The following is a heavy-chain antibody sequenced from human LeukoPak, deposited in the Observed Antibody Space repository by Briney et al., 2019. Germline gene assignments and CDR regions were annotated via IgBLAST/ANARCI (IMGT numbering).Heavy chain of an antibody. Sequence: SQTLSLTCTVSGGSISSGGYYWSWIRQHPGKGLEWIGYIHYSGSTYYNPSLKSRVTISVDTSKNQFSLKLSSVTAADTAVYYCARDRLNYDFWSGYYTHWGQGTLVTVSS. D-gene: IGHD3-3*01. V-gene: IGHV4-31*03. CDR3: ARDRLNYDFWSGYYTH. J-gene: IGHJ4*02. CDR1: GGSISSGGYY. CDR2: IHYSGST.